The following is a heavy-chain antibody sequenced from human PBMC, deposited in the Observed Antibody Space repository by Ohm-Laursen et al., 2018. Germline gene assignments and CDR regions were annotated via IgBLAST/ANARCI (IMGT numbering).Heavy chain of an antibody. Sequence: GSLRLSCSASGFTFSSYAMSWVRQAPGKGLEWVSAISGSGGNTRYADSVKGRFTISRDNSKNTLYLQMNSLRAEDTALYYCAKDVRAVAGTFPYYYYYGMDVWGQGTTVTVSS. CDR2: ISGSGGNT. CDR3: AKDVRAVAGTFPYYYYYGMDV. D-gene: IGHD6-19*01. V-gene: IGHV3-23*01. CDR1: GFTFSSYA. J-gene: IGHJ6*02.